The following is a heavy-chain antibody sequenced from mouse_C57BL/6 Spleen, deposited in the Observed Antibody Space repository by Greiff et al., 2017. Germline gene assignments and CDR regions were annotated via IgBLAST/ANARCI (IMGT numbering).Heavy chain of an antibody. J-gene: IGHJ2*01. D-gene: IGHD2-2*01. Sequence: EVQLQQSGPELVKPGASVKISCKASGYTFTDYYMNWVKQSHGKSLEWIGDINPNNGGTSYNQKFKGKATLTVDKSSSTAYMELRSLTSEDSAVYYCASIYYGYGDVDYWGKGTTLTVSS. CDR3: ASIYYGYGDVDY. CDR2: INPNNGGT. V-gene: IGHV1-26*01. CDR1: GYTFTDYY.